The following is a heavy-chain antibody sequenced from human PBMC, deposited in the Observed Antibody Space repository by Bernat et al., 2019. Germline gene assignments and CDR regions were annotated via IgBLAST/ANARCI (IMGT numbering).Heavy chain of an antibody. CDR1: GFTFSSYA. D-gene: IGHD6-19*01. J-gene: IGHJ4*02. CDR3: ARGDGSGWYTGYFDY. CDR2: ISYDGSNK. Sequence: QVQLVESGGGVVQPGRSLRLSCAASGFTFSSYAMHWVRQAPGKGLEWVAGISYDGSNKYYADSVKGRFTISRDNSKNTLYLQMNSLRAEDTAVYYCARGDGSGWYTGYFDYWGQGTLVTVSS. V-gene: IGHV3-30-3*01.